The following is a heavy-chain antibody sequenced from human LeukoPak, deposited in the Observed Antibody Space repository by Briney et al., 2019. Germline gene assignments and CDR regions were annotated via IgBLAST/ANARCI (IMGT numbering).Heavy chain of an antibody. Sequence: SETLSLTCNVSGTSISDYYWSWVRQSPEKGLEWIVSLLYRGSTHYNPSLRSRVAISHDTSNNQFSLKLTSVTTADTAVYYCARTGRRGYFDFWGRGTLVTVSS. D-gene: IGHD1-14*01. CDR1: GTSISDYY. V-gene: IGHV4-59*01. CDR2: LLYRGST. CDR3: ARTGRRGYFDF. J-gene: IGHJ2*01.